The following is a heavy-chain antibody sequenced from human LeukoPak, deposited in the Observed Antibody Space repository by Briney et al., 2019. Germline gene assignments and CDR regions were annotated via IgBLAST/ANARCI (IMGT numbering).Heavy chain of an antibody. Sequence: GGSLRLSCAASGFTFSSYSMNWVRQAPGKGLEWVSSISSSSSYIYYADSVKGRFTISRDNAKNSLYLQMNSLRAEDTAVYYCASSLRSSWYGRVGWFDPWGQGTLVNVSS. J-gene: IGHJ5*02. CDR1: GFTFSSYS. V-gene: IGHV3-21*01. CDR3: ASSLRSSWYGRVGWFDP. D-gene: IGHD6-13*01. CDR2: ISSSSSYI.